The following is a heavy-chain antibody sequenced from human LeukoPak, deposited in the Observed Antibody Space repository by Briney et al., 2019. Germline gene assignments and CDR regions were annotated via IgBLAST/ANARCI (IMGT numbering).Heavy chain of an antibody. CDR2: IRSRAYGGTT. CDR3: IRVSMIVVVTPYYFDY. Sequence: AGGSLRLSCTASGFIFGDYAMSRVRQAPGKGLEWVGFIRSRAYGGTTEYAASVQGRFTISREDSKNIAYLQMNSLKTEDTAVYYCIRVSMIVVVTPYYFDYWGQGTLVTVSS. V-gene: IGHV3-49*04. J-gene: IGHJ4*02. CDR1: GFIFGDYA. D-gene: IGHD3-22*01.